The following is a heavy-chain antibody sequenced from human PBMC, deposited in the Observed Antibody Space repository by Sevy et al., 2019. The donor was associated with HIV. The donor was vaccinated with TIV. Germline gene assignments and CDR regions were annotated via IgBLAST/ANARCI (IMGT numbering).Heavy chain of an antibody. CDR1: GFTFSSYS. CDR3: ARVGIVVGGAFDI. D-gene: IGHD2-15*01. V-gene: IGHV3-48*01. CDR2: ISSSSSTI. Sequence: GGSLRLSCAASGFTFSSYSMNWVRQAPGKGLEWVSYISSSSSTIYYADSVKGGFTISRENAKNSLYLQMNSLRAEDPAVYYCARVGIVVGGAFDIWGQGTMVTVSS. J-gene: IGHJ3*02.